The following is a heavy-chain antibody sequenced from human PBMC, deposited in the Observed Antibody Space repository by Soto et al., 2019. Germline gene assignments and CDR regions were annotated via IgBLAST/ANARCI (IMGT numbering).Heavy chain of an antibody. CDR2: IQYDGSKK. J-gene: IGHJ5*02. Sequence: HPGGSLRLSCEASGFTFRNYGMHWVRQTPVKGLEWVAGIQYDGSKKYYAESVKGRFTISRDNSKNTLYLEIDSLRAEDTAVYYCAKDLEVVGANRWGYDGWGQGTLVTVSS. V-gene: IGHV3-30*02. CDR1: GFTFRNYG. D-gene: IGHD1-26*01. CDR3: AKDLEVVGANRWGYDG.